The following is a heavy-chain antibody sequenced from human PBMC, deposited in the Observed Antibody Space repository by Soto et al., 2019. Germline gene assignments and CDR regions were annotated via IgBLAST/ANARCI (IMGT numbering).Heavy chain of an antibody. V-gene: IGHV4-30-4*01. CDR1: GGSISSGDYY. Sequence: KPSETLSLTCTVSGGSISSGDYYWSWIRQPPGKGLEWIGYIYYSGSTYYNPSLKSRVTISVDTSKNQFSLKLSSVTAADTAVYYCARFRVGYCSSTSCSNWFDPWGQGTLVTVSS. CDR3: ARFRVGYCSSTSCSNWFDP. D-gene: IGHD2-2*01. J-gene: IGHJ5*02. CDR2: IYYSGST.